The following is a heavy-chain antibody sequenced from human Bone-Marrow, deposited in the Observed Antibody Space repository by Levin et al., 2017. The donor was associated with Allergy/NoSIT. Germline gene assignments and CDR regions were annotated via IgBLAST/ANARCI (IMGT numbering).Heavy chain of an antibody. CDR1: GYTFTSYA. Sequence: ASVKVSCKASGYTFTSYAMNWVRQAPGQGLEWMGWINTNTGNPTYAQGFTGRFVFSLDTSVSTAYLQISSLKAEDTAVYYCARDGGVRFLEWLHQTNFDYWGQGTLVTVSS. CDR3: ARDGGVRFLEWLHQTNFDY. D-gene: IGHD3-3*01. CDR2: INTNTGNP. V-gene: IGHV7-4-1*02. J-gene: IGHJ4*02.